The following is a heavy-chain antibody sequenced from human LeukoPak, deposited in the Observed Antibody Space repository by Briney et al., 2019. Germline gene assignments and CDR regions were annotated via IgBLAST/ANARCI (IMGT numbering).Heavy chain of an antibody. CDR2: INHSGST. D-gene: IGHD6-19*01. CDR1: GGSFSGYY. J-gene: IGHJ4*02. Sequence: PSETLSLTCAVYGGSFSGYYWSWLRQPPGKGLEWIGEINHSGSTNYNPSLTSRVTISVDTSKNQFSLKLSSVTSADTAVYYCASVWGAVAGQKPYYFDYWGQGTLVTVSS. CDR3: ASVWGAVAGQKPYYFDY. V-gene: IGHV4-34*01.